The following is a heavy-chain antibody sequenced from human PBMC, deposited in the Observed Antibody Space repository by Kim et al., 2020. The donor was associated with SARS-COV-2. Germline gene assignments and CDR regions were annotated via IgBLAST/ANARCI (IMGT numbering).Heavy chain of an antibody. Sequence: YADAVKGRFTISRDNSKNTLYLQMNSLRAEDTAVYYCAKDGRTVILLFDYWGQGTLVTVSS. J-gene: IGHJ4*02. V-gene: IGHV3-23*01. CDR3: AKDGRTVILLFDY. D-gene: IGHD2-21*01.